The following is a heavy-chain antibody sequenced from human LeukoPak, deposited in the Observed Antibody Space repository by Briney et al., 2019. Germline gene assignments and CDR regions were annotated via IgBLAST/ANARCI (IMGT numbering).Heavy chain of an antibody. Sequence: GGSLRLSCAASGFTFSSYSMNWVRQAPGKGLEWVSSISGSSSYIYYADSVKGRFTISRDNAKNSLYLQMNSLRAEDTAVYYCARDLRAMVRGVIHYWGQGTLVTVSS. CDR1: GFTFSSYS. D-gene: IGHD3-10*01. J-gene: IGHJ4*02. V-gene: IGHV3-21*01. CDR2: ISGSSSYI. CDR3: ARDLRAMVRGVIHY.